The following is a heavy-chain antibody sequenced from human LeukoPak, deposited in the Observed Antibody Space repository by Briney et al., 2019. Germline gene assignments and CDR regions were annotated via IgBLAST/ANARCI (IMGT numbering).Heavy chain of an antibody. J-gene: IGHJ5*02. CDR3: AGGYCSSTSCYSRHFDP. D-gene: IGHD2-2*02. CDR2: IIPIFGTA. CDR1: GGTFSSYA. V-gene: IGHV1-69*13. Sequence: SVKVSCMASGGTFSSYAISWVRQAPGQGLEWMGGIIPIFGTANYAQKFQGRVTITADESTSTAYMELSSLRSEDTAVYYCAGGYCSSTSCYSRHFDPWGQGTLVTVSS.